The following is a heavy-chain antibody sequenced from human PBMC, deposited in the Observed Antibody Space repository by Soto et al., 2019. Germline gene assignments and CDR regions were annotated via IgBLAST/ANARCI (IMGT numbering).Heavy chain of an antibody. V-gene: IGHV1-46*01. D-gene: IGHD3-10*01. CDR3: ARARGGKYYLGP. CDR1: GYNFTSYY. J-gene: IGHJ5*02. CDR2: INPSGVST. Sequence: APVKASCKASGYNFTSYYMHWVRQVAGKGPEWMGIINPSGVSTSYAQKCQGRVTMTRDTYTSTVYMELSSLKSKGTAVYYCARARGGKYYLGPWGQGTLVTVSS.